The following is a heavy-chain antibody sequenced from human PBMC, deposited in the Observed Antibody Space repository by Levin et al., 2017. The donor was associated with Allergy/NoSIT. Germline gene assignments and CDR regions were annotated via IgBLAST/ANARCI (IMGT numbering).Heavy chain of an antibody. CDR3: ARHGIDFWNVYYYYYGMDV. Sequence: GESLKISCAASGFTVSSNYMSWVRQAPGKGLEWVSVIYSGGSTYYADSVKGRFTISRDNSKNTLYLQMNSLRAEDTAVYYCARHGIDFWNVYYYYYGMDVWGQGTTVTVSS. D-gene: IGHD3-3*01. V-gene: IGHV3-53*01. CDR1: GFTVSSNY. J-gene: IGHJ6*02. CDR2: IYSGGST.